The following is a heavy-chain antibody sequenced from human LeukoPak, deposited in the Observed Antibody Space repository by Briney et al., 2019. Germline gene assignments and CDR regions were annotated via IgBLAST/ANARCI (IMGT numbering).Heavy chain of an antibody. Sequence: PSETLSLTCTVSGGSISSSSYYWGWIRQPPGKGLEWIGSIYYSGSTYYNPSLKSRVTISVDTSKNQFSLKLSSVTAADTAVYYCATELYYVRGVPRPHANWGQGTLVTVSS. J-gene: IGHJ4*02. D-gene: IGHD3-10*01. CDR2: IYYSGST. CDR1: GGSISSSSYY. CDR3: ATELYYVRGVPRPHAN. V-gene: IGHV4-39*07.